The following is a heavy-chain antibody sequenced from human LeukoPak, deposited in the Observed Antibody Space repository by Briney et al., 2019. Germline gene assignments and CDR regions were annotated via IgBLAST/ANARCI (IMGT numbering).Heavy chain of an antibody. CDR2: IYYSGST. J-gene: IGHJ4*02. CDR3: ARGSYDYLNFDY. V-gene: IGHV4-59*01. Sequence: SETLSLTCTVSGGSISSYYWSWIRQPPGKGLEWIGYIYYSGSTNYNPSLKSRVTISVDTSKNQFSLKLSSVTAADTAVYYCARGSYDYLNFDYWGQGTLVTVSS. CDR1: GGSISSYY. D-gene: IGHD4-11*01.